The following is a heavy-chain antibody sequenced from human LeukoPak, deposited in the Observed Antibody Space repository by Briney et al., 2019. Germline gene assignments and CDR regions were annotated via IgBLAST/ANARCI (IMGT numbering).Heavy chain of an antibody. D-gene: IGHD3-22*01. Sequence: SETLSLTCAVYGGSFSGYYWSWIRQPPGKGLEWIGEINHSGSTNYNPSLKSRVTISVDTSKNQFSLKLSSVTAADTAVYYCARDRSYYDSSGYSTGAFDIWGQGTMVTVSS. J-gene: IGHJ3*02. CDR1: GGSFSGYY. CDR2: INHSGST. CDR3: ARDRSYYDSSGYSTGAFDI. V-gene: IGHV4-34*01.